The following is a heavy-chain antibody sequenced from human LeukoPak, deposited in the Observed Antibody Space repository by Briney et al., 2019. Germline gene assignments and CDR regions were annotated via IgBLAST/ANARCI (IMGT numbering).Heavy chain of an antibody. V-gene: IGHV4-61*01. Sequence: SETLSLTCTVSGGSVSSGTYYWSWIRQPPGKGLECIGYIFYSGSTNYKPSLKSRVTVSVDTSKNQLSLNLSSVTAADTAVYYCARMVSHYDILTGYHYRAFDIWGQGTMVTVSS. D-gene: IGHD3-9*01. CDR3: ARMVSHYDILTGYHYRAFDI. CDR2: IFYSGST. J-gene: IGHJ3*02. CDR1: GGSVSSGTYY.